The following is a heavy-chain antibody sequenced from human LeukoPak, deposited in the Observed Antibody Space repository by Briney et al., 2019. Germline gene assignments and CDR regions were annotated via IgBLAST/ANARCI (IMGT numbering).Heavy chain of an antibody. J-gene: IGHJ4*02. CDR2: IYAGDSDT. Sequence: GESLKISCKGSGFSFTSYWIGWVRQMPGKGLEWMGIIYAGDSDTRYSPSFQGQVTISVDKSISTAYLQWTSLKASDTAMYYCARKNAYSTSMDYWGQGTLVTVSS. CDR3: ARKNAYSTSMDY. D-gene: IGHD6-6*01. CDR1: GFSFTSYW. V-gene: IGHV5-51*01.